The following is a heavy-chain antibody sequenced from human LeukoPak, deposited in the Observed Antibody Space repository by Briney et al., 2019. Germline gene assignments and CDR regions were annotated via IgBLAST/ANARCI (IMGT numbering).Heavy chain of an antibody. CDR1: GFTFSNHG. CDR3: AKDDAWLRFGE. Sequence: PGGSLRLSCAASGFTFSNHGMNWVRQAPGKGLEWVSGISPSGVITYYADSVKGRFTISTINSKNMVYLQVISLTAEDTAVYYCAKDDAWLRFGEWSQGTLVTVSA. CDR2: ISPSGVIT. V-gene: IGHV3-23*01. J-gene: IGHJ4*02. D-gene: IGHD3-10*01.